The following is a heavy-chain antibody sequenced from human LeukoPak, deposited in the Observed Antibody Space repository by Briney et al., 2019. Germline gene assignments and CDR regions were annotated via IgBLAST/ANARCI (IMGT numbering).Heavy chain of an antibody. CDR2: INTNTGNP. D-gene: IGHD1-26*01. CDR3: ARDTISGSYVHFDY. V-gene: IGHV7-4-1*01. J-gene: IGHJ4*02. CDR1: GYTFNRYA. Sequence: ASVKVSCKASGYTFNRYAMNWVRQAPGQGLEWMGWINTNTGNPTYAQGFTGRFVFSLDTSVSTAYLQTGSLKAEDTAVYYCARDTISGSYVHFDYWGQGTLVTVSS.